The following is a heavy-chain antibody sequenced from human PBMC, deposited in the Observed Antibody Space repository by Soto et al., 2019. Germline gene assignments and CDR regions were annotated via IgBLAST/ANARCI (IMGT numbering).Heavy chain of an antibody. D-gene: IGHD2-15*01. Sequence: SETLSLTCSVSGGSISSGDYYWSWIRQPPGKGLEWIGYIYYSGSTYYNPSLKSRVTISVDTSKNQFSLKLSSVTAADTAVYYCARVAATRYYYYYYGMDVWGQGTTVTVSS. J-gene: IGHJ6*02. CDR1: GGSISSGDYY. CDR2: IYYSGST. V-gene: IGHV4-30-4*01. CDR3: ARVAATRYYYYYYGMDV.